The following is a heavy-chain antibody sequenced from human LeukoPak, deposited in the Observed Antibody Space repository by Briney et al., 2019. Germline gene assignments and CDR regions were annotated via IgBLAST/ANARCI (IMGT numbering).Heavy chain of an antibody. J-gene: IGHJ5*02. V-gene: IGHV1-69*05. CDR1: GGTFSSYA. CDR3: ASNYDSSGYYYRT. D-gene: IGHD3-22*01. CDR2: IIPIFGTA. Sequence: SVKVSCKAPGGTFSSYAISWVRQAPGQGLEWMGRIIPIFGTANYAQKFQGRVTITTDESTSTAYMELSSLRSEDTAVYYCASNYDSSGYYYRTWGQGTLVTVSS.